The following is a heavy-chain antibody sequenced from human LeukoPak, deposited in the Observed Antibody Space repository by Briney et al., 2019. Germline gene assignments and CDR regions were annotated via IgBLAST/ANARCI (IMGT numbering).Heavy chain of an antibody. CDR1: GYTFSSYG. V-gene: IGHV1-18*01. D-gene: IGHD4/OR15-4a*01. CDR2: INPQKRDT. CDR3: ARRKYGADYNGMDV. J-gene: IGHJ6*02. Sequence: ASVKVSCKASGYTFSSYGINWVRLAPGRGPEWMASINPQKRDTHYAQNFQGRVTVTAGTSTITAYMELRSLRSDDTAIYYCARRKYGADYNGMDVWGQGTTVTVSS.